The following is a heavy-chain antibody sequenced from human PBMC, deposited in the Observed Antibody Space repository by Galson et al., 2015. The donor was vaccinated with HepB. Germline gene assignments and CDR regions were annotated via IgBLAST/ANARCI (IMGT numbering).Heavy chain of an antibody. CDR1: GFTFSSND. CDR3: AIDRPYWYFDL. CDR2: ISGSGGST. J-gene: IGHJ2*01. V-gene: IGHV3-23*01. Sequence: SLRLSCAASGFTFSSNDMNWVRQAPGKGLEWVSSISGSGGSTYADSVKGRFTISRDNSKNTLYLQMNSLRAEDTAVYYCAIDRPYWYFDLWGRGTLVTVSS.